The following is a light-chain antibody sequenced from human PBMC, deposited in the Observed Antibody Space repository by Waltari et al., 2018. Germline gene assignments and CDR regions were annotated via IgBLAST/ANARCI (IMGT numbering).Light chain of an antibody. CDR2: DVN. Sequence: HSALPQPAPVSGSPGQSITISCTGTSSDVCAYNYVSWYQQHPGKAPRLMIYDVNNRPSGVSNRFSGSKSGDTASLTISGLQAEDEADYYCSSFTRASAWVFGGGTKLTV. V-gene: IGLV2-14*03. CDR3: SSFTRASAWV. CDR1: SSDVCAYNY. J-gene: IGLJ3*02.